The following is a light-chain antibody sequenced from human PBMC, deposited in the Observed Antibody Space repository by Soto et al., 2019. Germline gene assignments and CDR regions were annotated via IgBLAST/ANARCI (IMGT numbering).Light chain of an antibody. CDR2: WAS. J-gene: IGKJ2*01. V-gene: IGKV4-1*01. Sequence: DIVMTQSPDSLAVSLGERATINCKSSQSVLYSSNNKNYLAWYQKKPGQPPKLLIYWASTRESGVPDRFSGSGSGTDFTLTISSLQAEDVAVYYCQQYYSIMYTFGQGTKLEIK. CDR1: QSVLYSSNNKNY. CDR3: QQYYSIMYT.